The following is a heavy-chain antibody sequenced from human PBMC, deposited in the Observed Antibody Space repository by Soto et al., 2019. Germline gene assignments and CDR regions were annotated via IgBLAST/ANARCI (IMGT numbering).Heavy chain of an antibody. CDR3: ARLVSSGVWLATHFDY. CDR1: GGSISSYY. V-gene: IGHV4-59*08. CDR2: IYYSGST. D-gene: IGHD6-19*01. Sequence: SETLSLTCTVSGGSISSYYWSWIRQPPGKGLEWIGYIYYSGSTNYNPSLKSRVTISVDTSKNQFSLKLSSVTAADTAVYYCARLVSSGVWLATHFDYWGQGTLVTVSS. J-gene: IGHJ4*02.